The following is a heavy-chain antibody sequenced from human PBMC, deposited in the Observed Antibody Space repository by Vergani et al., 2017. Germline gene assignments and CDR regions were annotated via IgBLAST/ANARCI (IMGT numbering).Heavy chain of an antibody. CDR2: IYSGGST. CDR3: ARDQVVATQTGYYYYYYGMDV. Sequence: EVQLVESGGGLVQPGGSLRLSCAASGFTVSSNYMSWVRQAPGKGLEWVSVIYSGGSTYYADSVKGRFTISRDNSKNTLYLQMDSLRAEDTAVYYCARDQVVATQTGYYYYYYGMDVWGQGTTVTVSS. J-gene: IGHJ6*02. D-gene: IGHD5-12*01. V-gene: IGHV3-66*01. CDR1: GFTVSSNY.